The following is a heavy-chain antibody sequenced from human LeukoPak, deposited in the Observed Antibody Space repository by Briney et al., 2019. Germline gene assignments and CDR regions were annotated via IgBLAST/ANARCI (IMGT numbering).Heavy chain of an antibody. CDR1: GGSFSGYY. CDR3: ATRTSGLDY. D-gene: IGHD6-19*01. Sequence: SETLSLTCTVYGGSFSGYYWSWIRQPPGRGLEWIGEVNHSGNTAYNPSLKRRVTISVDTSKNQFSLKLRSVTAADTAVYYCATRTSGLDYWGQGNLATVSS. J-gene: IGHJ4*02. CDR2: VNHSGNT. V-gene: IGHV4-34*01.